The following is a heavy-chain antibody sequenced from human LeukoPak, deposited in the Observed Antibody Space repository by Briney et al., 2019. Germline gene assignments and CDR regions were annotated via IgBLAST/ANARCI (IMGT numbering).Heavy chain of an antibody. CDR3: AKDPVVGARGWFDP. J-gene: IGHJ5*02. D-gene: IGHD1-26*01. CDR1: GYTFTGYY. V-gene: IGHV1-2*02. Sequence: ASVKVSCKASGYTFTGYYMHWVRQAPGQGLEWMGWINPNSGGTNYAQKFQGRVTMTRDTSISTAYMELSRLRSDDTAVYYCAKDPVVGARGWFDPWGQGTLVTVSS. CDR2: INPNSGGT.